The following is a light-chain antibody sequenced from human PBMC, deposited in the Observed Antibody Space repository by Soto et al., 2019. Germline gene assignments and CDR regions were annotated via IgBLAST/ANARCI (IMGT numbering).Light chain of an antibody. J-gene: IGLJ1*01. CDR3: CSYAGSSTYV. CDR1: SSDAGSYNL. CDR2: EGS. Sequence: QSVLTQPASVSGSPGQSITISCTGTSSDAGSYNLVSWYQHHSGKAPKLMVYEGSKRPSGVSNRFSGPKSGNTASLTISGLQAEDEADYYCCSYAGSSTYVFGTGTKVTVL. V-gene: IGLV2-23*01.